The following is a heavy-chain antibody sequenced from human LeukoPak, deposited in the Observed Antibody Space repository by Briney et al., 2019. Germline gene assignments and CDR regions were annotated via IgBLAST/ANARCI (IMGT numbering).Heavy chain of an antibody. Sequence: ASVNVSCKVSGYTLTELSMHWVRQAPGKGLEWMGGFDPEDGETIYAQKFQGRVTMTEDTSTDTAYMELSSLRSEDTAVYYCATGGYCSSTSCYTHWFDPWGQGTLVTVSS. CDR2: FDPEDGET. J-gene: IGHJ5*02. D-gene: IGHD2-2*02. CDR1: GYTLTELS. V-gene: IGHV1-24*01. CDR3: ATGGYCSSTSCYTHWFDP.